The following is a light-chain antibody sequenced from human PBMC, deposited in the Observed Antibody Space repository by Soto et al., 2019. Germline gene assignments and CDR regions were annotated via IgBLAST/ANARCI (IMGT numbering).Light chain of an antibody. V-gene: IGKV1-39*01. Sequence: DIQMTQSPSSLSASVGDRVTITCRASQSISSYLNWYQQKPGKAPKLLIYAASSLQSGVPSRFSGSGYGTDFTLTISSLQPEDFATYYCQQTYSRVLSFGGGTKVDIK. J-gene: IGKJ4*01. CDR2: AAS. CDR3: QQTYSRVLS. CDR1: QSISSY.